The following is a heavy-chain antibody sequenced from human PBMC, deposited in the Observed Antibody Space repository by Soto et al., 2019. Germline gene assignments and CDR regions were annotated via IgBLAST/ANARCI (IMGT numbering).Heavy chain of an antibody. CDR3: ARGGHDYGGNYGMDV. Sequence: SETLSLTCTVSGGSISSGGYYWSWIRQPPGKGLEWIGYIYYSGSTYYNTSLKSRVTISVDTSKNQFSLKLSSVTAADTAVYYCARGGHDYGGNYGMDVWGQGTTVTVSS. CDR1: GGSISSGGYY. J-gene: IGHJ6*02. D-gene: IGHD4-17*01. CDR2: IYYSGST. V-gene: IGHV4-30-4*01.